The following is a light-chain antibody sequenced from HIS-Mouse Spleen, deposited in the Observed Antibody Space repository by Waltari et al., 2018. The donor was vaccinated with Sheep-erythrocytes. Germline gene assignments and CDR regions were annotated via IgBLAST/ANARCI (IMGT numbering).Light chain of an antibody. V-gene: IGKV1D-13*01. CDR1: QGISSA. J-gene: IGKJ1*01. Sequence: AIQLTQSPSSLSASVGDRVTITCRASQGISSALAWYQQKPGKAPKLLIYDASSLESGVPSRFSGRGSGTDFTLTISSLQPEDFAAYYCQQFNNYPRTFGQGTKVEIK. CDR3: QQFNNYPRT. CDR2: DAS.